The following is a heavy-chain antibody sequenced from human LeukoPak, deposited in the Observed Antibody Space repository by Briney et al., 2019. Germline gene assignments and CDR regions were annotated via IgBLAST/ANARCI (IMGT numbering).Heavy chain of an antibody. CDR2: IHYSGRT. Sequence: SETLSLTCTVTGGSISSNTYYWGWIRQTPEKGLVWIGSIHYSGRTLYNPSLDSRVTISVDTSTHQFSLRLTSVTGADTAVYYCARHTPATVGIYFDYWGQGTLVTVSS. D-gene: IGHD1-26*01. V-gene: IGHV4-39*01. CDR3: ARHTPATVGIYFDY. CDR1: GGSISSNTYY. J-gene: IGHJ4*02.